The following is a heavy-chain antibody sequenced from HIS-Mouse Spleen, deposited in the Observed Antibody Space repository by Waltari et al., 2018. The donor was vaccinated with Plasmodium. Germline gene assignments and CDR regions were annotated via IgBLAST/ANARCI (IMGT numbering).Heavy chain of an antibody. CDR1: GFTFTTYG. CDR3: ARVNSGSYYWFDP. J-gene: IGHJ5*02. CDR2: ISSSSSTI. V-gene: IGHV3-48*01. Sequence: EVQLVESGGGLVQPGGSLRLSCAASGFTFTTYGMTWVRQAPGKGLEWVSYISSSSSTIYYADSVKGRFTISRDNAKNSLYLQMNSLRAEDTAVYYCARVNSGSYYWFDPWGQGTLVTVSS. D-gene: IGHD1-26*01.